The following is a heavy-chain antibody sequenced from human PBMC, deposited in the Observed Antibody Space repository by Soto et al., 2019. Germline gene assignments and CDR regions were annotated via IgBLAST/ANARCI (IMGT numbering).Heavy chain of an antibody. Sequence: SPTLSLTCAISGDSVSSNSAAWNWIRQSPSRGLEWLGRTYYRSKWYNDYAVSVKSRITINPDTSKNQFSLQLNSVTPEDTAVYYCARDAIFGVVIIPNTKRGGFDYWGQGTLVTVSS. V-gene: IGHV6-1*01. CDR2: TYYRSKWYN. D-gene: IGHD3-3*01. J-gene: IGHJ4*02. CDR3: ARDAIFGVVIIPNTKRGGFDY. CDR1: GDSVSSNSAA.